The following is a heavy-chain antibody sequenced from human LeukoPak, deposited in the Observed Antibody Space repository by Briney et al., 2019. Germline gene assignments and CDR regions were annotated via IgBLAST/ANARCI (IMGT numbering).Heavy chain of an antibody. J-gene: IGHJ4*02. Sequence: GGSLRLSCAASGFTFSSHEMSWVRQAPGKGLEWVAVVSRNGEATDYRGSVKGRLTISRDNSKNIVYLEMNSLRAEDTAIYYCAREMVTAQRYFDYWGQGTLVTVSS. V-gene: IGHV3-23*01. CDR1: GFTFSSHE. CDR3: AREMVTAQRYFDY. CDR2: VSRNGEAT. D-gene: IGHD2-21*02.